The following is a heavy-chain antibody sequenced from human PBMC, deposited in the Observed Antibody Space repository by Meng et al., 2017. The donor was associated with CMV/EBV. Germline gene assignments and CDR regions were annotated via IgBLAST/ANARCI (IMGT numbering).Heavy chain of an antibody. CDR1: GGSFSGYY. J-gene: IGHJ4*02. CDR3: ARNGGIAARYYFDY. CDR2: IYYSGST. V-gene: IGHV4-59*01. Sequence: SETLSLTCAVYGGSFSGYYWSWIRQPPGKGLEWIGYIYYSGSTNYNPSLKSRVTISVDTSKNQFSLKLSSVTAADTAVYYCARNGGIAARYYFDYWGQGTLVTVSS. D-gene: IGHD6-6*01.